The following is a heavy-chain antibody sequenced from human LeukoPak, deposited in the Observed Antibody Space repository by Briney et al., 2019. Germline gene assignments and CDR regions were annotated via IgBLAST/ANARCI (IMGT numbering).Heavy chain of an antibody. Sequence: PSETLSLTCTVSGGSISSSSYYWGWIRQPPGKGLEWIGSIYYSGSTYYNPSLKNRVTISVDTSKNQFSLKLSSVTAADTAVYYCASYHNWNDVSLDWFDPWGQGTLVTVSS. CDR1: GGSISSSSYY. V-gene: IGHV4-39*07. CDR3: ASYHNWNDVSLDWFDP. J-gene: IGHJ5*02. D-gene: IGHD1-1*01. CDR2: IYYSGST.